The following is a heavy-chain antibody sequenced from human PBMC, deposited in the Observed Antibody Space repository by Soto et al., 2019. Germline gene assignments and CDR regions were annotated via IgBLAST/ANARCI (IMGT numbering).Heavy chain of an antibody. Sequence: QVQLVESGGGVVQPGRSLRLSCAASGFTFSSYGMHWVRQAPGKGLEWVAVISYDGSNKYYADSVKGRFTISRDNSKNTLYLQMNSLRAEDTAVYYCAKDGSGSYSFFDYWGQGTLVTVSS. J-gene: IGHJ4*02. D-gene: IGHD1-26*01. CDR2: ISYDGSNK. V-gene: IGHV3-30*18. CDR3: AKDGSGSYSFFDY. CDR1: GFTFSSYG.